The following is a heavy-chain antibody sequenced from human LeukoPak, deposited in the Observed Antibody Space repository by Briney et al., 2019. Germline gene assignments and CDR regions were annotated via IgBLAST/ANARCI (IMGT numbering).Heavy chain of an antibody. V-gene: IGHV1-46*01. J-gene: IGHJ6*02. D-gene: IGHD2-8*01. Sequence: AASVKVSCKASGYTFTSYYMHWVRQAPGQGLEWMGIINPSGGSTSYAQKFQGRVTMTRDTSTSTVYMELSSLRSEDTAVYYCAREEYCTNGVCFYYGMDVWGQGTTVTVFS. CDR2: INPSGGST. CDR3: AREEYCTNGVCFYYGMDV. CDR1: GYTFTSYY.